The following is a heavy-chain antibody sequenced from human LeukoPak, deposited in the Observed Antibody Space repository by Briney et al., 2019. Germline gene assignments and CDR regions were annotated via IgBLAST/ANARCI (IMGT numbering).Heavy chain of an antibody. V-gene: IGHV4-59*01. CDR2: IYYSGST. CDR1: GGSISSYY. J-gene: IGHJ3*02. D-gene: IGHD5-24*01. Sequence: SETPSLTCTVSGGSISSYYWSWIRQPPGEGLEWIGYIYYSGSTNYNPSLKSRVTISVDTSKNQFSLKLSSVTAADTAVYYCARDRYGYKRPDASDIWGQGTMVTVSS. CDR3: ARDRYGYKRPDASDI.